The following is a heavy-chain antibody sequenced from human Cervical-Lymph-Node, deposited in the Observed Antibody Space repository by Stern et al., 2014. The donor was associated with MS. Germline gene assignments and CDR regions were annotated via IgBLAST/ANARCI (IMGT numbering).Heavy chain of an antibody. D-gene: IGHD1-26*01. CDR3: AKAKWELLPYFDY. Sequence: EVQLEESGGGLVQPGASLRLSCAASGFTFSSSAMPWVRQAPGKGLEWGSAITGSGGNTSYAASVKCRFTISRDNSKNTLYLQMHSRRAEDTAVYYCAKAKWELLPYFDYWGQGTLVTVSS. V-gene: IGHV3-23*04. J-gene: IGHJ4*02. CDR1: GFTFSSSA. CDR2: ITGSGGNT.